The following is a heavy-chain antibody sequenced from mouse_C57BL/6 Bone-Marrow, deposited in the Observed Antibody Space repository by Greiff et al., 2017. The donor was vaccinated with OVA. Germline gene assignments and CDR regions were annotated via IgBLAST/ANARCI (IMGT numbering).Heavy chain of an antibody. CDR1: GFNIKDDY. D-gene: IGHD3-2*02. CDR2: IDTENGDT. V-gene: IGHV14-4*01. J-gene: IGHJ2*01. CDR3: HTRSSGYTLDY. Sequence: VQLQQSGAELVRPGASVKVSCTASGFNIKDDYMHWVKQRPEQGLEWIGWIDTENGDTEYASKFQGKATIQADTSSNTAYLQLSSLTAEDPAVYYCHTRSSGYTLDYWGQGTTLTVSS.